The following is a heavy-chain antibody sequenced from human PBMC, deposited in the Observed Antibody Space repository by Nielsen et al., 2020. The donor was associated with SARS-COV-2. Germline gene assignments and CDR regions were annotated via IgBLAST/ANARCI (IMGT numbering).Heavy chain of an antibody. CDR1: GYRLTKYQ. Sequence: ASVRVPCKASGYRLTKYQLKWVRQAPTQGLAWMGWIDTNVGTHTYAQAFSGRFVFSLDTSVSTAFLQIISLKSADSAVYFCARDSYGSVGTVSHGMDVWGQGTTVTVS. J-gene: IGHJ6*02. CDR3: ARDSYGSVGTVSHGMDV. V-gene: IGHV7-4-1*02. CDR2: IDTNVGTH. D-gene: IGHD3-10*01.